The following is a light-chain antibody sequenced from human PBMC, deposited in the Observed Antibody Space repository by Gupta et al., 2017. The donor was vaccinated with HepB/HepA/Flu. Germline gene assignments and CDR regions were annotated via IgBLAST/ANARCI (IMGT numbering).Light chain of an antibody. Sequence: QYVLTQPPSASGTPGQRVTISCSGSTSNIGSNYVYWYQQLPGTAPKLLIYRNNQRPSGVPDRFSGSKSGTSASLAISGLRSEDEADYYCAAWEDSLSGRVVFGGGTKLTVL. J-gene: IGLJ2*01. CDR3: AAWEDSLSGRVV. CDR1: TSNIGSNY. CDR2: RNN. V-gene: IGLV1-47*01.